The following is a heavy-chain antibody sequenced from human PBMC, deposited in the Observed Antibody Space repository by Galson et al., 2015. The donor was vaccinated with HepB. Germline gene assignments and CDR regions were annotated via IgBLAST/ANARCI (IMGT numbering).Heavy chain of an antibody. Sequence: TLSLTCTVSGGSISSYYWSWIRQPPGKGLEWIGYIYYSGSTNYNPSLKSRVTISVDTSKNQFSLKLSSVTAADTAVYYCARSDGGSYPPDYWGQGTLVTVSS. V-gene: IGHV4-59*01. D-gene: IGHD1-26*01. CDR2: IYYSGST. CDR1: GGSISSYY. J-gene: IGHJ4*02. CDR3: ARSDGGSYPPDY.